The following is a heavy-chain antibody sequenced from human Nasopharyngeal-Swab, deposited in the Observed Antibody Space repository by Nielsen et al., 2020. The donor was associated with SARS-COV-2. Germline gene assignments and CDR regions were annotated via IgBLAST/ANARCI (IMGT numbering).Heavy chain of an antibody. D-gene: IGHD2-15*01. Sequence: GGSLRLSCAASGFTFSDYYMTWVRQAPGKGLDWVSYISATGNTVYYADSVKGRFTISRDNAKNSLYLQMNSLRAEDTAVYYCAKDRYCSGGACYFNGFDSWGQGTLVTVSS. CDR1: GFTFSDYY. CDR3: AKDRYCSGGACYFNGFDS. CDR2: ISATGNTV. J-gene: IGHJ4*02. V-gene: IGHV3-11*04.